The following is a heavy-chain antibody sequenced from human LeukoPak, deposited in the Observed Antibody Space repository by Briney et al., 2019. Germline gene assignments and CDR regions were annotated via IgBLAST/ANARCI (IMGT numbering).Heavy chain of an antibody. CDR1: GFTFSSYS. Sequence: GGSLRLSCAASGFTFSSYSMNWVRQAPGKGLEWVSSISSSSSYIYYADSVKGRFTISRDNAKNSLYLQMNSLGAEDTAVYYCARVVATSREDAFDIWGQGTMVTVSS. J-gene: IGHJ3*02. CDR3: ARVVATSREDAFDI. V-gene: IGHV3-21*01. D-gene: IGHD5-12*01. CDR2: ISSSSSYI.